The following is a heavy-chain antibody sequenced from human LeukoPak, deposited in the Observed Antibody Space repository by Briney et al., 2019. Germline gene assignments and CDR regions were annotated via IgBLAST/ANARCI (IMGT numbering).Heavy chain of an antibody. CDR1: GGSISSSSYY. CDR2: IYYSGST. D-gene: IGHD5-24*01. CDR3: ADGRDGYNGLRFVH. Sequence: SETLSLTCTVSGGSISSSSYYWGWIRQPPGKGLEWIGSIYYSGSTYYNPSLKSRVTISVDTSKNQFSLKLSSVTAADTAVYYCADGRDGYNGLRFVHWGQGTLVTVS. J-gene: IGHJ4*02. V-gene: IGHV4-39*01.